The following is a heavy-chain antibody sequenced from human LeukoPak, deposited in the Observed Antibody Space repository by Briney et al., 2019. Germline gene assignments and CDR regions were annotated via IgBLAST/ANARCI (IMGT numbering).Heavy chain of an antibody. Sequence: GGSLRLSCAASGFTFSSYGMHWVRQAPGKGLEWVAVISYDGTNKYYADPVKGRFTISRDTSKNTLYLQMNSLGAEDTAIYYCAKDRYNWNYGGVDYWGHGTLVTVSS. D-gene: IGHD1-7*01. V-gene: IGHV3-30*18. CDR3: AKDRYNWNYGGVDY. CDR2: ISYDGTNK. CDR1: GFTFSSYG. J-gene: IGHJ4*01.